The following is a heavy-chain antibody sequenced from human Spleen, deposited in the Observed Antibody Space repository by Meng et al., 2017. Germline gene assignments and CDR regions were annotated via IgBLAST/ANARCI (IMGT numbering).Heavy chain of an antibody. D-gene: IGHD3-22*01. CDR1: GGTFNNYA. J-gene: IGHJ6*02. CDR3: ARGYYDSPSSYSYGMDV. CDR2: TVPVFGPT. Sequence: SVKVSCKTSGGTFNNYAFSWVRQAPGQGLEWVGGTVPVFGPTNYAQRFRGRVTITADESTSTAYMELSGLRSEDTAVYYCARGYYDSPSSYSYGMDVWGQGTTVTVSS. V-gene: IGHV1-69*13.